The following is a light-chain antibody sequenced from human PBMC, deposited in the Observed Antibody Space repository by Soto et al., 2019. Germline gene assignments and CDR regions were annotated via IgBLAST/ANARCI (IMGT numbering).Light chain of an antibody. CDR3: QQRSDWSPIT. V-gene: IGKV3-11*01. CDR2: DAS. Sequence: EIVLTQSPATLSLSPGERATLSCRASQSVGTYLTWYQQKPGQAPRLLIYDASARATVIPARFSGSGSGTDFTLTISSLEPEDFAVYYCQQRSDWSPITFGRGTRLEIK. CDR1: QSVGTY. J-gene: IGKJ5*01.